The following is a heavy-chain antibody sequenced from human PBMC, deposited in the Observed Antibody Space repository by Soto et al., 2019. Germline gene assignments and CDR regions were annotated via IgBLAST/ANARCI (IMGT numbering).Heavy chain of an antibody. CDR2: IYYSGST. CDR3: ARVYTVTTDYYYYYMDV. D-gene: IGHD4-17*01. V-gene: IGHV4-59*01. CDR1: GGSISSYY. J-gene: IGHJ6*03. Sequence: SETLSLTGTVSGGSISSYYWSWIRQPPGKGLEWIGYIYYSGSTNYNPSLKSRVTISVDTSKNHFSLKLSSVTAADTAVYYCARVYTVTTDYYYYYMDVWGKGTTVTVSS.